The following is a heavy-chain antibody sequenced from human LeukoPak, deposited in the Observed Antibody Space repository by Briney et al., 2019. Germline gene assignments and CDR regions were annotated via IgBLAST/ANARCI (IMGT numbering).Heavy chain of an antibody. V-gene: IGHV1-18*01. D-gene: IGHD3-10*01. J-gene: IGHJ3*02. Sequence: ASVKVSCTASGYTFTSYGISWVRQAPGQGLEWMAWISAYNGNTNYAQKLQGRVTMTTDTSTSTAYMELWSLRSDDTAVYYCARKGFGSRSRGDDAFDIWGQGTMVTVSS. CDR2: ISAYNGNT. CDR1: GYTFTSYG. CDR3: ARKGFGSRSRGDDAFDI.